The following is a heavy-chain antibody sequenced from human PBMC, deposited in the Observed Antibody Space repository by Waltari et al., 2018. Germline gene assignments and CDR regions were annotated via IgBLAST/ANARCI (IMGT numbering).Heavy chain of an antibody. D-gene: IGHD3-3*02. V-gene: IGHV4-31*02. Sequence: QVQLQESGPGLVQPSQTLSLTCSVSGFSLSSDPYYWSWFRQPPGKGLECIGYISHSGDTDYSPSRRSRLTLSVDTSKNQCSLKLNSVTAADTGVYFCAGRGAKMFSIWGRGTLVTVSS. CDR3: AGRGAKMFSI. J-gene: IGHJ4*02. CDR2: ISHSGDT. CDR1: GFSLSSDPYY.